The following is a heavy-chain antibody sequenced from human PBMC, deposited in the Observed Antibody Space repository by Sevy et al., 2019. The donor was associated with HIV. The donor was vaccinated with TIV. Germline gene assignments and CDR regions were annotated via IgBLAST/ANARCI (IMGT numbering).Heavy chain of an antibody. CDR2: IIAILGTV. CDR1: GGTFSSYG. D-gene: IGHD6-19*01. Sequence: ASVKVSCKASGGTFSSYGISWVRQAPGQGLEWMGGIIAILGTVNYAQKFQGRVTITADESTKTAYMELSSLRSEDTVVYYCARGGGNGWYYFDYWGQETLVTVSS. CDR3: ARGGGNGWYYFDY. J-gene: IGHJ4*02. V-gene: IGHV1-69*13.